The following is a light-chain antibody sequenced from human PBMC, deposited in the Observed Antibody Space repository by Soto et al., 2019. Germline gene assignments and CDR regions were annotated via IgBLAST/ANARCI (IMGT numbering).Light chain of an antibody. J-gene: IGLJ2*01. CDR3: QSYDSSLSASV. Sequence: QSVLTQPPSVSGAPGQRVTISCTGRSSNIGAGYDVHWYQQLPGTAPKLLIYNNNHRPSGFPARFSASKSGTSASLAITGLKAEDEADYYCQSYDSSLSASVFGGGTKLTVL. V-gene: IGLV1-40*01. CDR2: NNN. CDR1: SSNIGAGYD.